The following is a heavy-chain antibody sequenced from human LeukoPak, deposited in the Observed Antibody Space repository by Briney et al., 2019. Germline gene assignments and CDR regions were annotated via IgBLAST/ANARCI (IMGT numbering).Heavy chain of an antibody. Sequence: ASLKVSCKASVYTFTTYGISWVRHAPGQGREWMGWISAYDGNTNYAQKLQGGVTMTTDTSTSTAYMELRSLRSDDTAVYYCARDLGVERATLADPWGQGTLVTVSS. CDR3: ARDLGVERATLADP. V-gene: IGHV1-18*01. J-gene: IGHJ5*02. CDR2: ISAYDGNT. CDR1: VYTFTTYG. D-gene: IGHD5-24*01.